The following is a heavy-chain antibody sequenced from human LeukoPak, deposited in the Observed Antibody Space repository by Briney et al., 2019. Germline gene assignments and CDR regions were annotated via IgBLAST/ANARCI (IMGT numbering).Heavy chain of an antibody. CDR3: ARGVRGYSYGSRFDY. CDR1: GFTFSDYY. D-gene: IGHD5-18*01. Sequence: GGSLRLSCAASGFTFSDYYMSWIRQAPGEGLEWVSYIGSSGGTTYYADSVKGRFTISRDNAKNSLYLQMNSPRDEDTAVYYCARGVRGYSYGSRFDYWGQGTLVTVSS. CDR2: IGSSGGTT. V-gene: IGHV3-11*04. J-gene: IGHJ4*02.